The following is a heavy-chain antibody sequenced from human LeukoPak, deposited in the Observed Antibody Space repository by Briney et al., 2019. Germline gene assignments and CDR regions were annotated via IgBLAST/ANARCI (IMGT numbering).Heavy chain of an antibody. J-gene: IGHJ5*02. CDR1: GGSVSSGSYY. Sequence: SETLSLTCTVSGGSVSSGSYYWSWIRQPPGKGLEWIGYIYYSGSTNYNPSLKSRVTISVDTSKNQFSLKLSSVTAADTAVYYCARGRCSSTSYYSPRINWFDPWGQGTLVTVSS. D-gene: IGHD2-2*01. CDR3: ARGRCSSTSYYSPRINWFDP. V-gene: IGHV4-61*01. CDR2: IYYSGST.